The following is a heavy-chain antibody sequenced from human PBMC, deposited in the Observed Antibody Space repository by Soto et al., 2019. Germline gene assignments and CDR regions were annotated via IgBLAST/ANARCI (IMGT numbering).Heavy chain of an antibody. D-gene: IGHD1-26*01. CDR3: AAPVSGFYYYYGMDV. Sequence: QVQLQESGPGLVKPSETLSLTCTVSGGSVSSGSYYWSWIRQPPGKGLEWSGYIYYSGSTNYNPSLKSRVTISVDTSKNQFSLKLSSVTAADTAVYYCAAPVSGFYYYYGMDVWGQGTTVTVSS. J-gene: IGHJ6*02. V-gene: IGHV4-61*01. CDR2: IYYSGST. CDR1: GGSVSSGSYY.